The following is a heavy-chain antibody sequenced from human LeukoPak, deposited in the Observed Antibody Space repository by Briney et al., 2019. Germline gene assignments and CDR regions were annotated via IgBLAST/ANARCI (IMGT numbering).Heavy chain of an antibody. J-gene: IGHJ4*02. CDR1: GGSISSSSSY. D-gene: IGHD3-22*01. CDR2: IYYSGSI. Sequence: SETLSLTCTVSGGSISSSSSYWGSIRQPPGKGPEWIGSIYYSGSIYYKPSLKSRVTISVDTSKNQFSLKLSSVTAADTAVYYCARLRLSPRRLYYYDSSGYHRGFDYWGQGTLVTVSS. V-gene: IGHV4-39*07. CDR3: ARLRLSPRRLYYYDSSGYHRGFDY.